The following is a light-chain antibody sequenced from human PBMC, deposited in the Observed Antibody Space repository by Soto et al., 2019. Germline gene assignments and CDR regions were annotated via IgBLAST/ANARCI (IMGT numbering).Light chain of an antibody. CDR1: TGAVTSDRY. Sequence: QAVVTQEPSVTVSPGGTVTLTCGSSTGAVTSDRYPYWFQQQPGQVPRALIFDTTNTHSWTPARFSGSLLGDKAALTLSGAQPEDEADYYCLLHYSGGRRVFGGGPQLTVL. CDR2: DTT. CDR3: LLHYSGGRRV. J-gene: IGLJ3*02. V-gene: IGLV7-46*01.